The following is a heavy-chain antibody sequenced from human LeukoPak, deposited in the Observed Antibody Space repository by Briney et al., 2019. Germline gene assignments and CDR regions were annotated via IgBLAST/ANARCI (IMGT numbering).Heavy chain of an antibody. Sequence: TGGSLRLSCAASGFTFSSYGMSWVRQAPGKGLEWVSAISGSGGSTYYADSVKGRFTISRDNSKNTLYLQMNSLRAEDTAVYYCAKDLQQWLVPADYWGQGTLVTVSS. J-gene: IGHJ4*02. D-gene: IGHD6-19*01. CDR1: GFTFSSYG. V-gene: IGHV3-23*01. CDR3: AKDLQQWLVPADY. CDR2: ISGSGGST.